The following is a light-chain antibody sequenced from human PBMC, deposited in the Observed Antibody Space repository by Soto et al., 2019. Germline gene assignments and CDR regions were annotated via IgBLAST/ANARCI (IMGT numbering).Light chain of an antibody. CDR3: QQYNKWPRT. V-gene: IGKV3-15*01. Sequence: EIVMTQSPATLSVSPGERATLSCRASQSVSSSYLAWYQQKPGQAPRLLIYDASTRATGIPARYSGSGSGTEFNFTISSLQSEDFAVYFCQQYNKWPRTFGQGTKVDIK. CDR1: QSVSSSY. J-gene: IGKJ1*01. CDR2: DAS.